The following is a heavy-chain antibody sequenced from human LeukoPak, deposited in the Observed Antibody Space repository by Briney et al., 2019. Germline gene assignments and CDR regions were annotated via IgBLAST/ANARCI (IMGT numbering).Heavy chain of an antibody. CDR3: AKDRGYDPDDYFDY. CDR2: IYSGGST. Sequence: GGSLRLSCAASGFTFRTYGMHWVRQAPGKGLEWVSVIYSGGSTYYADSVKGRFTISRDNSKNTLYLQMNSLRAEDTAVYYCAKDRGYDPDDYFDYWGQGTLVTVSS. D-gene: IGHD2-2*01. V-gene: IGHV3-23*03. J-gene: IGHJ4*02. CDR1: GFTFRTYG.